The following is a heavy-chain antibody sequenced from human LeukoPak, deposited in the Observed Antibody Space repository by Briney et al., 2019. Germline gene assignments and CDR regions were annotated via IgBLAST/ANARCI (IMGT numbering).Heavy chain of an antibody. CDR1: GYTFTSYG. D-gene: IGHD5-24*01. CDR3: ARDADPRDGYNYGDAFHI. V-gene: IGHV1-18*01. J-gene: IGHJ3*02. Sequence: ASVKVSCKASGYTFTSYGISWVRQAPGQGLEWMGWISAYNGNTNYAQKLQGRVTMTTDTSTSTAYMELRSLRSDDTAVYYCARDADPRDGYNYGDAFHIWGQGTMVTVSS. CDR2: ISAYNGNT.